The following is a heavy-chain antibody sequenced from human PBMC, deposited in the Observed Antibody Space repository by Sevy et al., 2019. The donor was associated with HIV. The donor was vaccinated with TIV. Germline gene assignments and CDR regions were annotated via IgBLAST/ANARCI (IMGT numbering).Heavy chain of an antibody. CDR3: AKDPCSGGSCYLDY. V-gene: IGHV3-30*18. CDR2: ISYDGSNK. J-gene: IGHJ4*02. CDR1: GFTFSSYG. Sequence: GGSLRLSCAASGFTFSSYGMHWVRQAPGKGLEWVAVISYDGSNKYYADSVKGRFTISRDNSKNTLYLQMNSLRADDTAVYYCAKDPCSGGSCYLDYWGQGTLVTVSS. D-gene: IGHD2-15*01.